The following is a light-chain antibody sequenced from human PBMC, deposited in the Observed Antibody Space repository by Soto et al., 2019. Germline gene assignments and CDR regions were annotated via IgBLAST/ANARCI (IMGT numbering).Light chain of an antibody. CDR3: QQSYVTPPIT. J-gene: IGKJ5*01. V-gene: IGKV1-39*01. CDR2: AAS. CDR1: QSISRY. Sequence: DIQMTQSPSSLSASVGDRVTITCRASQSISRYLNWYQHRPGQAPKLLINAASNLRSGVPSRFSGSGSRPDFTLTITSLQTEDFAFYYCQQSYVTPPITFGQGTRLEI.